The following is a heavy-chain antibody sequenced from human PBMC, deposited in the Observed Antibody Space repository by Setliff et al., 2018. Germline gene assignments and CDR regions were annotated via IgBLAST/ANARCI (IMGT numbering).Heavy chain of an antibody. CDR1: GYTFSNYG. CDR2: ISAHNGYI. V-gene: IGHV1-18*01. D-gene: IGHD2-2*01. Sequence: GASVKVSCKASGYTFSNYGISWVRQAPGQGLEWMGWISAHNGYIVYAQKLQGRVTMTTDTSANTAYVELRSLRSDDTAVYYCARDRATVVAPPGRAFFDPWGQGTLVTVSS. CDR3: ARDRATVVAPPGRAFFDP. J-gene: IGHJ5*02.